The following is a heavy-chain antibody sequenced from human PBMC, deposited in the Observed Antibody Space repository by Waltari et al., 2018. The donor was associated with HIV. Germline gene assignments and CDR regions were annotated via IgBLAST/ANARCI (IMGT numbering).Heavy chain of an antibody. Sequence: EVQLLESGGGLVQPGGSLRLSCAASGFTFSSFAVSWVRQAPGKGLEWVSSISYRGATTHYADSVKGRFTISRDNSNNTLYLQMNSLRAEDTAVYYCAKREDGYNAFDYWGQGTLVTVSS. CDR2: ISYRGATT. V-gene: IGHV3-23*01. CDR3: AKREDGYNAFDY. J-gene: IGHJ4*02. CDR1: GFTFSSFA. D-gene: IGHD5-12*01.